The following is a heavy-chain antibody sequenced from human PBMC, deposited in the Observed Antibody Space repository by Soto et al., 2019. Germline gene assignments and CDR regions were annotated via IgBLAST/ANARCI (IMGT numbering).Heavy chain of an antibody. CDR2: ISYDGSDK. V-gene: IGHV3-30*18. Sequence: GGSLRLSCRVSGFTFNNSDMHWVRQAPGKGLEWMAVISYDGSDKYYADFVKGRVIIPRDNPKNTLNLEMNSLRAEDTATYYCVKDRVPGAYGHYYGMDVWGQGTTVTVSS. CDR3: VKDRVPGAYGHYYGMDV. J-gene: IGHJ6*02. CDR1: GFTFNNSD. D-gene: IGHD5-12*01.